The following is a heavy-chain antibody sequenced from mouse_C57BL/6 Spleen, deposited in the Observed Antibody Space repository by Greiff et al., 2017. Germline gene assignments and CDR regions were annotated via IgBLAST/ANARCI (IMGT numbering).Heavy chain of an antibody. CDR1: GYTFTDYS. V-gene: IGHV1-74*01. CDR2: IHPSDGDT. J-gene: IGHJ3*01. Sequence: QVQLQQPGAELVKPGASVKVSCKASGYTFTDYSIHWVKQRPGQGLEWIGRIHPSDGDTNYNQKFKGKATLTADKSSSTAYMQLSSLTSEDSAVYYCAVGQEGLAGIAYWGQGTLVTVSA. CDR3: AVGQEGLAGIAY. D-gene: IGHD3-3*01.